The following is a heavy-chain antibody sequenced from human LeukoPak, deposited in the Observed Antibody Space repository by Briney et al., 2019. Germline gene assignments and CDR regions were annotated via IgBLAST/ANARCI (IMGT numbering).Heavy chain of an antibody. J-gene: IGHJ6*03. CDR1: GYSISSGYY. CDR3: ARRSDFWKSSYYYMDV. V-gene: IGHV4-38-2*01. CDR2: IYHSGST. D-gene: IGHD3-3*01. Sequence: SETLSLTCAVFGYSISSGYYWGWIRQPPGKGLEWIGSIYHSGSTYYNPSLKSRVTISVDTSKNQFSLKLSSVTAADTAVYYCARRSDFWKSSYYYMDVWGKGTTVTVSS.